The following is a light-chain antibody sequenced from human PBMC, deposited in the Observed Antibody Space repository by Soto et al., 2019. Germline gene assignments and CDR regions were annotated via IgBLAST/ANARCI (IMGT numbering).Light chain of an antibody. CDR2: GAS. Sequence: EILMTQSPATLSVSPGERATLSCRASQSGSSNLAWYQQKPGQAPRLLIYGASTRANGIPARFRGSGSGTEFTPTISSLPSEDFAVYYCQQYNNWPPWTFGQGTKVESK. V-gene: IGKV3-15*01. J-gene: IGKJ1*01. CDR3: QQYNNWPPWT. CDR1: QSGSSN.